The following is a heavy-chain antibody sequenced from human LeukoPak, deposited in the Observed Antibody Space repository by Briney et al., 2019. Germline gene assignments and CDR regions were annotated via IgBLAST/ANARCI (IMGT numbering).Heavy chain of an antibody. J-gene: IGHJ4*02. CDR1: GYTFTSYA. CDR2: INAGNGNT. V-gene: IGHV1-3*01. D-gene: IGHD3-22*01. Sequence: GASVKVSCKASGYTFTSYAMHWVRQAPGQRLEWMGWINAGNGNTKYSQKFQGRVTITRDTSASTAYMELSSLRSEDTAVYYCARDRGDYYYDSSGHIIQGLFDYWGQGTLVTVSS. CDR3: ARDRGDYYYDSSGHIIQGLFDY.